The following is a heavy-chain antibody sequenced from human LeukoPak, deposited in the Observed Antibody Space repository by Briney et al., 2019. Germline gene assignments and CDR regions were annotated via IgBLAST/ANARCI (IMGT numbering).Heavy chain of an antibody. CDR3: ASMVRGVIDAFDI. D-gene: IGHD3-10*01. J-gene: IGHJ3*02. V-gene: IGHV3-21*01. Sequence: PGGSLRLSCAASTFTFSSYSMNWVRQAPGKGLEWVSSISSSSSYIYYADSVKGRFTISRDNAKNSLYLRMNSLRAEDTAVYYCASMVRGVIDAFDIWGQGTMVTVSS. CDR1: TFTFSSYS. CDR2: ISSSSSYI.